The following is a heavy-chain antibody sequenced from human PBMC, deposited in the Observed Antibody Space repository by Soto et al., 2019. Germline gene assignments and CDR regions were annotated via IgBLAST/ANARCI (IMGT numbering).Heavy chain of an antibody. CDR1: GFTFSSYA. CDR3: ARDEEYYDSSGYYTAFDI. Sequence: GGSLRLSCAASGFTFSSYAMHWVRQAPGKGLEWVAVISYDGSNKYYADSVKGRFTISRDNSKNTLYLQMNSLRAEDTAVYYCARDEEYYDSSGYYTAFDIWGQGTMVTVSS. CDR2: ISYDGSNK. V-gene: IGHV3-30-3*01. D-gene: IGHD3-22*01. J-gene: IGHJ3*02.